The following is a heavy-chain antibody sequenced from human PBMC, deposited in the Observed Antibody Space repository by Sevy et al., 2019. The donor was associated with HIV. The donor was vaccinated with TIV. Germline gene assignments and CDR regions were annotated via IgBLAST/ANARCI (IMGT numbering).Heavy chain of an antibody. CDR1: GFSFNNFV. V-gene: IGHV3-30*18. J-gene: IGHJ6*02. CDR3: AKDGGNYGTGINNYGMAV. CDR2: ISYDGNHK. D-gene: IGHD1-1*01. Sequence: GGSLRLSCAASGFSFNNFVMHWVRQAPGKGLEWVAVISYDGNHKYYAGDSVKGRFSISRDNSKNTLYLEINSLRNEDTAVFYCAKDGGNYGTGINNYGMAVWGQGTTVTVSS.